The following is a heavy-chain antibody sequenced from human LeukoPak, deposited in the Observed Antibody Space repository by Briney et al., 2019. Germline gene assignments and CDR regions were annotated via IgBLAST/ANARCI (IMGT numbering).Heavy chain of an antibody. V-gene: IGHV3-74*01. CDR1: GFTFSDYW. D-gene: IGHD3-22*01. CDR3: AKDSGDSSAYYYYGMDV. Sequence: GGSLRLSCAASGFTFSDYWMHWVRQAPGKGLVWVSRLSSDGRSTNYADSVKGRFTISRDNSKNTLYLQMNSLRAEDTAVYYCAKDSGDSSAYYYYGMDVWGQGTTVTVSS. CDR2: LSSDGRST. J-gene: IGHJ6*02.